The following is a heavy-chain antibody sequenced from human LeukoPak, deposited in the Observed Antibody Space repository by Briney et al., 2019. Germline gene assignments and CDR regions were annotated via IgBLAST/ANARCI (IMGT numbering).Heavy chain of an antibody. CDR3: AKAAKYYYGSETYYFFEH. CDR1: GFTFTTYW. CDR2: MRQDGTEK. V-gene: IGHV3-7*01. Sequence: GGSLRLSCAASGFTFTTYWMSWVRQAPGKGLEWLANMRQDGTEKYYVDTVKGRFTISRDNAKNSLYLQMISLRVEDTAVYYCAKAAKYYYGSETYYFFEHWGQGTPVTASS. D-gene: IGHD3-10*01. J-gene: IGHJ4*02.